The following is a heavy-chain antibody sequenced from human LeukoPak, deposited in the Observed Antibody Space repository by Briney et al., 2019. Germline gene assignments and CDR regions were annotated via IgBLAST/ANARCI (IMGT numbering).Heavy chain of an antibody. J-gene: IGHJ4*02. CDR1: GGSISSYY. V-gene: IGHV4-59*01. Sequence: SETLSLTCTVSGGSISSYYWSWIRQPPGKGLEWIGYIYYSWSTNYNPSLKSRVTISVDTSKNQFSLKLSSVTAADTAVYYCASVSSSSWYYFDYWGQGTLVTVSS. CDR3: ASVSSSSWYYFDY. D-gene: IGHD6-13*01. CDR2: IYYSWST.